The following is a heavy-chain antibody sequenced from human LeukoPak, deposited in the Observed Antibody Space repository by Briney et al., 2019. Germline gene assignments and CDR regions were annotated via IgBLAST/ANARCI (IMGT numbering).Heavy chain of an antibody. CDR1: GGTVSSYT. Sequence: SVKVSCKPSGGTVSSYTISWVRQAPGQGRGLMGRIIPFLGVANYAQKFQGRVTITADKSTSTACMELSSLRSEDTAVYYCARDWSGSYDESDYWGQGTLVTVSS. D-gene: IGHD1-26*01. CDR3: ARDWSGSYDESDY. CDR2: IIPFLGVA. V-gene: IGHV1-69*04. J-gene: IGHJ4*02.